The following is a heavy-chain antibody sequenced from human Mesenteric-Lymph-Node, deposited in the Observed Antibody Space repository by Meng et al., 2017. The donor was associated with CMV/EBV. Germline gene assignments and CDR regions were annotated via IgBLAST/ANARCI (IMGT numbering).Heavy chain of an antibody. D-gene: IGHD3-10*01. V-gene: IGHV3-23*01. Sequence: GESLKISCAASGFPFSSYAMSWVRQAPGRGLEWVSGISGGGGGTYYADSVKGRFTISRDDSKNTLYLQMNSLRAEDTAVYYCAKDGIRAAFDIWGQGTMVTVSS. CDR3: AKDGIRAAFDI. J-gene: IGHJ3*02. CDR1: GFPFSSYA. CDR2: ISGGGGGT.